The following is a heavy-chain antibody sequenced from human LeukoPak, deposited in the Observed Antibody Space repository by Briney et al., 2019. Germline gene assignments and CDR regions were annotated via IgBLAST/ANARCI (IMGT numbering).Heavy chain of an antibody. CDR2: ISSSGSTI. D-gene: IGHD5-18*01. CDR1: GFTFSSYE. V-gene: IGHV3-48*03. CDR3: ARLRGYSYGLDY. Sequence: PGGSLRLSCAASGFTFSSYEMNWVRQAPGKGLEWVSYISSSGSTIYYADSVKGRFTLSRDNAKNSLSLQMNSLRAEDTAVYYCARLRGYSYGLDYWGQGTLVTVSS. J-gene: IGHJ4*02.